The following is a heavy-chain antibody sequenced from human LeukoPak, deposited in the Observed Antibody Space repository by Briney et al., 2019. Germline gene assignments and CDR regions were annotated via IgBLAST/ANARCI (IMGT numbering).Heavy chain of an antibody. V-gene: IGHV3-20*04. D-gene: IGHD2/OR15-2a*01. CDR3: AFYRGAHSYFAY. CDR2: ISWNSASR. CDR1: GFTFSDYG. Sequence: GGSLRLSCAASGFTFSDYGMVWVRQVPGQGLEWVAGISWNSASRGSADSLEGRFTISRDNSKNSVYLQMNSLRAEDTAVYYCAFYRGAHSYFAYWGQGTLVTVSS. J-gene: IGHJ4*02.